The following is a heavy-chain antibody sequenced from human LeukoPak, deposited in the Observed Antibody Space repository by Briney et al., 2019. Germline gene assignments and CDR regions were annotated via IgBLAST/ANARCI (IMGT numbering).Heavy chain of an antibody. J-gene: IGHJ4*02. V-gene: IGHV3-48*01. CDR2: ISSSSSTI. CDR3: ARDRWTAMLY. Sequence: GGSLRLSCAASGFTFSSYSVNWVRQAPGKGLEWVSYISSSSSTIYYADSVKGRFTISRDNAKNSLYLQMNSLRAEDTAVYYCARDRWTAMLYWGQGTLVTVSS. CDR1: GFTFSSYS. D-gene: IGHD2-21*02.